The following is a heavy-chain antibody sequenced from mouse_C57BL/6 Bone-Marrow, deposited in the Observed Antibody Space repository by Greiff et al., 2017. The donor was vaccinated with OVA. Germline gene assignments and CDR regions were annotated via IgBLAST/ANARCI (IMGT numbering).Heavy chain of an antibody. CDR3: ARPPYYGSSFRYFDV. CDR2: ISPGGGST. CDR1: GFTFSDYY. D-gene: IGHD1-1*01. V-gene: IGHV5-12*01. J-gene: IGHJ1*03. Sequence: EVQRVESGGGLVQPGGSLKLSCAASGFTFSDYYLYWVRQTPEQRLEWVAYISPGGGSTYYPDTLKGRFPLSRDNANNTLYLQMSRLKSEDTAMYYCARPPYYGSSFRYFDVWGTGTTVTVSA.